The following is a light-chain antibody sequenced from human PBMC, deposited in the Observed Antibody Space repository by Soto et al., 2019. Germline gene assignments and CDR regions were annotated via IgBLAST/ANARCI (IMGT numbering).Light chain of an antibody. CDR2: AVN. Sequence: QSALTQAASMSGSPGQSITISCTGTSSDIGAYHYVSWYQQRPGKAPKLMIYAVNNRPSGISNRFSGSKSGNTASLTISGLQAEDEAVYYCFSYTTSDTVLFGGGTKLTVL. CDR1: SSDIGAYHY. V-gene: IGLV2-14*01. CDR3: FSYTTSDTVL. J-gene: IGLJ2*01.